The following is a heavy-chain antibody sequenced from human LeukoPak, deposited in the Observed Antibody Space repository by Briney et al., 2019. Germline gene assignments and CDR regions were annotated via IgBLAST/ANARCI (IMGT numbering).Heavy chain of an antibody. J-gene: IGHJ4*02. D-gene: IGHD3-22*01. CDR1: GYTFTGYY. V-gene: IGHV1-2*02. Sequence: ASVKVSCKASGYTFTGYYMHWVRQAPGQGLEWMGWINPNSGGTNYAQKFQGRVTMTRDTSISTAYMELSRLRSDDTAVYYCARDLPEYYYDSSGGDWGQGTLVTVSS. CDR3: ARDLPEYYYDSSGGD. CDR2: INPNSGGT.